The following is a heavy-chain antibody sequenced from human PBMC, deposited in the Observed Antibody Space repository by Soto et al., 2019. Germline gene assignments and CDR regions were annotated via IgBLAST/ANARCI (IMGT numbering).Heavy chain of an antibody. D-gene: IGHD3-3*01. CDR2: IYWDDDK. V-gene: IGHV2-5*02. Sequence: QVTLKESGPTLVKPTQTLTLTCTFSGFSLGKSGVGVGWIRQPPGKALEWLALIYWDDDKGYSPSLKSRLIISKDTCRNPVGLRKTNMDPVDTSTYYCVHSLWRNRWRWTFDIWGQGTMVTVSS. CDR3: VHSLWRNRWRWTFDI. J-gene: IGHJ3*02. CDR1: GFSLGKSGVG.